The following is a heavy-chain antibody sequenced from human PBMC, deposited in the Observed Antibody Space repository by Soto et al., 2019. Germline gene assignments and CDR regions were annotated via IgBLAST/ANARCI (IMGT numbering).Heavy chain of an antibody. CDR1: GYTIRSDY. J-gene: IGHJ6*02. D-gene: IGHD2-21*02. CDR3: ARDLWGYCGTDCYPLDV. CDR2: INHTGSI. V-gene: IGHV4-59*01. Sequence: SETLSLTCSFSGYTIRSDYWNWIRQPPGKGLEWIGEINHTGSINYNPSFKSRVTISVDTSKNQFSLKLNSVTAADTAVYYCARDLWGYCGTDCYPLDVWGQGTTVTVSS.